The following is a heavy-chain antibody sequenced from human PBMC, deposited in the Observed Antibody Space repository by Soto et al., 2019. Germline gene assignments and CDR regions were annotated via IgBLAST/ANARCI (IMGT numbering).Heavy chain of an antibody. Sequence: QPQLQESGPGLVKPSETLSLTCTVSGGSISSSSYYWGWIRQPPGKGLEWIGSIYYSGSTYYNPSLKSRVTIFVDTSKNQFSPKLSSVTAADTAVYYCARHTPAISISDHWGQGTLVTVSS. CDR2: IYYSGST. CDR1: GGSISSSSYY. V-gene: IGHV4-39*01. D-gene: IGHD2-15*01. CDR3: ARHTPAISISDH. J-gene: IGHJ4*02.